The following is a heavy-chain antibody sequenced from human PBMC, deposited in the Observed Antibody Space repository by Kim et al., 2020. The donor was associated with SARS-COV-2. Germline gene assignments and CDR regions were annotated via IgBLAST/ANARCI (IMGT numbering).Heavy chain of an antibody. CDR3: ARGVPSYYMDV. Sequence: SVKVSCKASGGTFSSYAISWVRQAPGQGLEWMGRIIPILGIANYAQKFQGRVTITADKSTSTAYMELSSLRSEDTAVYYCARGVPSYYMDVWGKGTTVTVSS. CDR1: GGTFSSYA. J-gene: IGHJ6*03. V-gene: IGHV1-69*04. CDR2: IIPILGIA.